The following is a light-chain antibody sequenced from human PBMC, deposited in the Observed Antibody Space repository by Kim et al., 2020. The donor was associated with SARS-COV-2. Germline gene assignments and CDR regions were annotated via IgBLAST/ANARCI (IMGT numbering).Light chain of an antibody. J-gene: IGLJ2*01. CDR1: SGHSSFA. V-gene: IGLV4-69*01. Sequence: QPVLTQSPSASASLGASVKLTCTLSSGHSSFAIAWHQQQPDRGPRFLMKLDSNSSHIKGDGIPDRFSGSSSGSERYLTISSLQSDDEADYYCQTWVPGIVVFGGGTKLSVL. CDR2: LDSNSSH. CDR3: QTWVPGIVV.